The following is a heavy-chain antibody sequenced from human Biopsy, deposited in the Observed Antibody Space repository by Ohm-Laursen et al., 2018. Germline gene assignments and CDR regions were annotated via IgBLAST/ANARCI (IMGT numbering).Heavy chain of an antibody. J-gene: IGHJ1*01. Sequence: SDTLSLTCTVSGGPFTGHYWTWIRQPPGKGLEWIGHISHTGYTSYKSSLKSRVTISLDTSRKHFSLRLTSLAAAGTAVYYCARGSNEYGGLYFPHWGQGTLVTVSS. CDR3: ARGSNEYGGLYFPH. V-gene: IGHV4-59*11. D-gene: IGHD4-23*01. CDR1: GGPFTGHY. CDR2: ISHTGYT.